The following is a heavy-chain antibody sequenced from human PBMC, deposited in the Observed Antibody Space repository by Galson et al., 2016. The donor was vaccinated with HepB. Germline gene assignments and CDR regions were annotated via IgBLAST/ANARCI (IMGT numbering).Heavy chain of an antibody. V-gene: IGHV3-11*06. Sequence: LRLSCAASGFTFTEYYMTWIRQAPGKGLEWLSYLSPSTRYTNSADSVEGRFTIFRDNAKNSVYLQMNSLRAEDTAVYYCARDPGGYGFIDSWGQGTLVTVSS. CDR1: GFTFTEYY. J-gene: IGHJ4*02. CDR2: LSPSTRYT. CDR3: ARDPGGYGFIDS. D-gene: IGHD5-12*01.